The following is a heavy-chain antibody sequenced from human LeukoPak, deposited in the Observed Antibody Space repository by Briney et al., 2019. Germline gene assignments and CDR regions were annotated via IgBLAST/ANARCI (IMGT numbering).Heavy chain of an antibody. CDR2: MNDGGTI. CDR1: GGSFNIYY. J-gene: IGHJ6*03. Sequence: PSETLSLTCAVYGGSFNIYYWSWIRHSPEKGLEWVGEMNDGGTINYNPSLLNRVTISLDRSKNQFSLTLTSVTTADTAVYYCARRWNYGRNYYIDVWGNGATVSVSS. CDR3: ARRWNYGRNYYIDV. D-gene: IGHD1-7*01. V-gene: IGHV4-34*01.